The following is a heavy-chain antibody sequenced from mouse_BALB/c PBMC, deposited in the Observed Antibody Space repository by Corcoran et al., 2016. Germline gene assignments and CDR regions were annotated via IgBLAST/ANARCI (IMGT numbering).Heavy chain of an antibody. CDR3: ARRYYYGRGYFDV. J-gene: IGHJ1*01. Sequence: VHMQQSGAELVKHGASVKLSCTATDLDVKDTSMQWWKQRPEQGLEWRGRIDPANGNTKYDPKFQGKATKTADTASNTASLQLSSLTSEDTAVYYCARRYYYGRGYFDVLGAGTTVTVS. D-gene: IGHD1-1*01. CDR2: IDPANGNT. CDR1: DLDVKDTS. V-gene: IGHV14-3*02.